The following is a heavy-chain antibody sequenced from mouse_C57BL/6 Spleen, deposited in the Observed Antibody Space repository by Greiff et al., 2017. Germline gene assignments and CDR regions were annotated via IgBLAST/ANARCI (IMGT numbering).Heavy chain of an antibody. Sequence: QVQLQQPGAELVMPGASVKLSCKASGYTFTSYWMHWVKQRPGQGLEWIGEIDPSDSYTNYNQKFKGKSTLTVDKSSSTAYMQLSSLTSEDSAVYYCARNRPGYYFDYWGQGTTLTVSS. D-gene: IGHD4-1*01. CDR1: GYTFTSYW. CDR3: ARNRPGYYFDY. J-gene: IGHJ2*01. CDR2: IDPSDSYT. V-gene: IGHV1-69*01.